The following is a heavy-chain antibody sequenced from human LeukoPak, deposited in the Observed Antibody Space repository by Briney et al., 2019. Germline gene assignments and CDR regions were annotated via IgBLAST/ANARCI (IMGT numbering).Heavy chain of an antibody. CDR1: GFTFSSYA. J-gene: IGHJ4*02. D-gene: IGHD3-22*01. V-gene: IGHV3-23*01. CDR3: AKMGHYYDSSGYVY. Sequence: GGSLRLSCAASGFTFSSYAMSWVRQAPGKGLEWVSAISGSGGSTYYADSVKGRFTISRDNSKNTLYLQMNSLRAEDTAVYYCAKMGHYYDSSGYVYWGQGTLVTLSS. CDR2: ISGSGGST.